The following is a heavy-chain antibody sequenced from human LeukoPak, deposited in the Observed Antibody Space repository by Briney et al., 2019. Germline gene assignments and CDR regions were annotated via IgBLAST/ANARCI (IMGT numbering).Heavy chain of an antibody. CDR2: ISYDGNNK. V-gene: IGHV3-30-3*01. Sequence: PGGSLRLSCAASGFSFSSYAMHWVRQAPGKGLEWVSVISYDGNNKYYADSVKGRFTISRDNSKNTLYLQMNSLRAEDTAVYYCARDVCSSTSCYGGGYFQYWGQGTLVTVSS. D-gene: IGHD2-2*01. CDR3: ARDVCSSTSCYGGGYFQY. CDR1: GFSFSSYA. J-gene: IGHJ1*01.